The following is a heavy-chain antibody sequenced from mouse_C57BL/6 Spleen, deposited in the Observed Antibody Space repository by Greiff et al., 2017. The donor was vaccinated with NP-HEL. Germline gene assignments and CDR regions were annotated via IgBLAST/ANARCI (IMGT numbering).Heavy chain of an antibody. CDR3: ARGQLRLYYFDY. V-gene: IGHV1-82*01. J-gene: IGHJ2*01. D-gene: IGHD3-2*02. Sequence: VQLQQSGPELVKPGASVKISCKASGYAFSSSWMNWVKQRPGKGLEWIGRIYPGDGDTNYNGKFKGKATLTADKSSSTAYMQLSSLTSEDSAVYFCARGQLRLYYFDYWGQGTTLTVSS. CDR2: IYPGDGDT. CDR1: GYAFSSSW.